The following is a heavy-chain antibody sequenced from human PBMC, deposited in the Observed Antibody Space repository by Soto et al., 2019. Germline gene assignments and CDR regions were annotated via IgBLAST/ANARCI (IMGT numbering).Heavy chain of an antibody. CDR2: ISTSIGAT. CDR3: AKDRTVAARNFDY. V-gene: IGHV3-23*01. CDR1: GFAFSNYA. J-gene: IGHJ4*02. D-gene: IGHD6-6*01. Sequence: GGSLRLSCAASGFAFSNYAMGWVRQAPGKGLEWVSSISTSIGATYYADSVKGRLTISRDDSKDTLYLQMNSLRAEDSAVYYCAKDRTVAARNFDYWGQGTQVTVSS.